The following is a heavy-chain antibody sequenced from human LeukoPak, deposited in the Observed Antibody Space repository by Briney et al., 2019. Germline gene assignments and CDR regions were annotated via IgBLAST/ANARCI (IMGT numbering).Heavy chain of an antibody. V-gene: IGHV1-69-2*01. J-gene: IGHJ4*02. CDR3: AYPFGVAIPAHGY. CDR1: GYTFTDYY. CDR2: VDPEDGET. D-gene: IGHD3-3*01. Sequence: ASVKVSCKASGYTFTDYYMHWVQQAPGKGLEWMGRVDPEDGETIYAEKFQGRVTITADTSTDTAYMELSSLRSEDTAVYYCAYPFGVAIPAHGYWGQGTLVTVSS.